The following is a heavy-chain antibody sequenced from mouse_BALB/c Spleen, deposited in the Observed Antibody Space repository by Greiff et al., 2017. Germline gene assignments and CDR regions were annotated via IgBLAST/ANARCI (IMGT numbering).Heavy chain of an antibody. CDR1: GFSLTGYG. V-gene: IGHV2-6-7*01. J-gene: IGHJ4*01. D-gene: IGHD2-3*01. CDR2: IWGDGST. Sequence: VMLVESGPGLVAPSQSLSITCTVSGFSLTGYGVNWVRQPPGKGLEWLGMIWGDGSTDYNSALKSRLSISKDNSKSQVFLKMNSLQTDDTARYYCARDGYYVSYAMDYWGQGTSVTVSS. CDR3: ARDGYYVSYAMDY.